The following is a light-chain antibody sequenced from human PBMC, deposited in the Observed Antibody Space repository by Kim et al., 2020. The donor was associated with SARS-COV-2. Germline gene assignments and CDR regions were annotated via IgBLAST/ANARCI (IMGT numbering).Light chain of an antibody. CDR2: GKD. V-gene: IGLV3-19*01. CDR3: NSRDSNDYVV. J-gene: IGLJ2*01. Sequence: VALVQTVRITCQGDSLRTHYATWNQHKPGQAPKVVIYGKDNRPSGVPDRFSGSSPGNAAYVTIPATQANDEPDYYCNSRDSNDYVVFGGGTKVTVL. CDR1: SLRTHY.